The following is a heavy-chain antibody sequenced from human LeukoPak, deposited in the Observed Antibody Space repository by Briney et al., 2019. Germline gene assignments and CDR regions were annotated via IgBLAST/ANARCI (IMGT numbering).Heavy chain of an antibody. D-gene: IGHD3-16*01. Sequence: GGSLRLSCAASGFTFSSYAMHWVRQAPGKGLEWVAVISYDGSNKYYADSVKGRFTISRDNSKNTLYLQMNSLRAEDTAVYYCAKQETPIGGLYFDYWGQGTLVTVSS. J-gene: IGHJ4*02. CDR3: AKQETPIGGLYFDY. CDR2: ISYDGSNK. V-gene: IGHV3-30*04. CDR1: GFTFSSYA.